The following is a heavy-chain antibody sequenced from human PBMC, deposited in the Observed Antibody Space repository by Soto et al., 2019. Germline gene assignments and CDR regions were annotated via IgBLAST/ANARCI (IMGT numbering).Heavy chain of an antibody. J-gene: IGHJ4*02. CDR2: ISGSGGST. CDR3: AKDPRYCSGGSCASLYYFDY. Sequence: GVSLGVSCAASGFTFRSYAMSWVRQAPGKRLEWVSAISGSGGSTYYADSVKGRFTISRDNSKNTLYLQMNSLRAEDTAVYYCAKDPRYCSGGSCASLYYFDYWGQRTLVTVSS. CDR1: GFTFRSYA. D-gene: IGHD2-15*01. V-gene: IGHV3-23*01.